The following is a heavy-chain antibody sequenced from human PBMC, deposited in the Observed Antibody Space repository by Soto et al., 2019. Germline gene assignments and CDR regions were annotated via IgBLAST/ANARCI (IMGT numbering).Heavy chain of an antibody. J-gene: IGHJ4*02. Sequence: QVHLVQSGAVVKKPGASVQVSCKASGYTFTSYYIHWVRQAPGQGLEWMGRINPSDSRTIYAQDFQGRVTVTRDTSTSRVYMELSTLRYDDTAVYYCARDGHKWDFDYWGQGTLVTVSS. CDR3: ARDGHKWDFDY. D-gene: IGHD1-26*01. CDR2: INPSDSRT. V-gene: IGHV1-46*01. CDR1: GYTFTSYY.